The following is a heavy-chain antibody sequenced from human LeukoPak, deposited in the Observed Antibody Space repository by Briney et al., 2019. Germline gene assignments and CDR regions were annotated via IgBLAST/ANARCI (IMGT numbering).Heavy chain of an antibody. Sequence: GGSLRLSCAASGFTFSSYSMNWVRQAPGKGLEWVPSISSSSGSIYYADSVKGRFTVSRDNAKNSLYLQMNSLRAEDTAVYYCARDWNYFSTWGQGTLVTVSS. J-gene: IGHJ4*02. V-gene: IGHV3-21*01. CDR2: ISSSSGSI. D-gene: IGHD1-1*01. CDR1: GFTFSSYS. CDR3: ARDWNYFST.